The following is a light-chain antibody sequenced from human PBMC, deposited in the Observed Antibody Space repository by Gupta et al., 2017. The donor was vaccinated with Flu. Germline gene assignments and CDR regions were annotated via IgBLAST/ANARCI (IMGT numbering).Light chain of an antibody. CDR2: DVT. Sequence: QSALTQPASVSGSPGQSITISCTGTSSDVGRSAYVSWYQQHPDKAPKLIIYDVTNRPSGVSSRFSGSNSGNTASLTTSVLQAEDETDYDCSSYTSGSTFYVFGTGTKVTVL. CDR1: SSDVGRSAY. V-gene: IGLV2-14*01. J-gene: IGLJ1*01. CDR3: SSYTSGSTFYV.